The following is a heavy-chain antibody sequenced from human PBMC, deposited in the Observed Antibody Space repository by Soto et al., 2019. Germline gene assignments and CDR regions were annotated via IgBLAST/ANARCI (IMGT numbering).Heavy chain of an antibody. CDR3: TRLTRVVSDSVRLWAKFAF. D-gene: IGHD3-10*01. CDR2: IYWDDDK. CDR1: GFSLSSIGMG. J-gene: IGHJ4*02. Sequence: QITVKESGLTLMKPTETLTLTCTFSGFSLSSIGMGVGRIRQPPGKALEWLALIYWDDDKRNSPSPSSTLTIPXDPXKTEVALTMTTMAPVNTATYDCTRLTRVVSDSVRLWAKFAFWGQGTVVTVSS. V-gene: IGHV2-5*02.